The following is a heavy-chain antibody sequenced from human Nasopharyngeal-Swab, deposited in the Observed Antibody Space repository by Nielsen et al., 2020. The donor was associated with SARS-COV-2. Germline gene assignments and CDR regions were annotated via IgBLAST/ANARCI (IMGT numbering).Heavy chain of an antibody. Sequence: WIRQPPGKGLEWIGYIYYSGSTNYNRSLKRRVTISVDTSKNQFSLKLSSVTAADTAVYYCARSGSHYGMDVWGQGTTVTVSS. D-gene: IGHD6-25*01. J-gene: IGHJ6*02. CDR2: IYYSGST. CDR3: ARSGSHYGMDV. V-gene: IGHV4-59*01.